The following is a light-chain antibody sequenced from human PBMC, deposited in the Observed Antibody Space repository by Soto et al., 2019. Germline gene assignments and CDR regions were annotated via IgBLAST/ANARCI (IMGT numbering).Light chain of an antibody. V-gene: IGKV3-11*01. Sequence: DIVLPLSQGTLSLSPGERSTLSCMASQSVSSYLAWYQQKPGQAPRLLMYEASTRATGIPARFSGGGSGTDFTLTISSLEPEDFAVYCCQHRSYLPWTFGQVSKVDIK. J-gene: IGKJ1*01. CDR2: EAS. CDR3: QHRSYLPWT. CDR1: QSVSSY.